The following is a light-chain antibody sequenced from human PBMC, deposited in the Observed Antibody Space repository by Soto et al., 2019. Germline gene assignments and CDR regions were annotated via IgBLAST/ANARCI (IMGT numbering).Light chain of an antibody. CDR2: DAS. J-gene: IGKJ1*01. CDR1: QSVSTY. V-gene: IGKV3-11*01. Sequence: EIVLTQSPATLSLSPGQRATLSCRASQSVSTYFAWYQQKPGQAPRLLIYDASTRATGIPARFSGSGSGTDFTLTISSLEPEDFAVYYCQQRSNWPPTLTFGQGTKVEIK. CDR3: QQRSNWPPTLT.